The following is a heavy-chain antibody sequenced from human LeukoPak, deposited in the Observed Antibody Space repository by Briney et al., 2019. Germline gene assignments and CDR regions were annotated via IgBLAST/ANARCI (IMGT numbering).Heavy chain of an antibody. D-gene: IGHD3-10*01. CDR1: GFTFDDYA. V-gene: IGHV3-9*01. Sequence: PGRSLRLSCAASGFTFDDYAMHWVRQAPGKGLEWVSGISWNSGSIGYADSVKGRFTISRDNAKNSLYLQMNSLRAEDTALYYCAKDVSPYGSGMYWGQGTLVTVSS. CDR2: ISWNSGSI. J-gene: IGHJ4*02. CDR3: AKDVSPYGSGMY.